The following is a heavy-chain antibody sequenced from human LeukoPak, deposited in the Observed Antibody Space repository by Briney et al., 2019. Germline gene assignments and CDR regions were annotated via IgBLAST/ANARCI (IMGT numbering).Heavy chain of an antibody. D-gene: IGHD4-17*01. CDR1: GFTFSSYG. J-gene: IGHJ4*02. CDR2: IWLDGSNK. CDR3: ARGTTVNPPYDY. Sequence: GRSLRLSCAASGFTFSSYGMHWVRQAPGKGLEWVAIIWLDGSNKYYADSVKGRFTISRDNSKNTLYLQMNSLRAEDTAVYFCARGTTVNPPYDYWGQGTLVTVSS. V-gene: IGHV3-33*01.